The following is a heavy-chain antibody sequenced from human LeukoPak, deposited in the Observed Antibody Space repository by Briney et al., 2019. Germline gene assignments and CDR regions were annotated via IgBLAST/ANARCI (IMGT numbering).Heavy chain of an antibody. CDR1: GFTFSDYY. J-gene: IGHJ3*02. Sequence: GGSLRLSCAASGFTFSDYYMSWIRQAPGKGLEWVSYISNSGSTIYYADSVKGRFTISRDNAKNSLYLQMNSLRAEDTAVYYCARDQLSGYDAFDIWGQGTMVTVSS. V-gene: IGHV3-11*04. CDR3: ARDQLSGYDAFDI. CDR2: ISNSGSTI. D-gene: IGHD5-12*01.